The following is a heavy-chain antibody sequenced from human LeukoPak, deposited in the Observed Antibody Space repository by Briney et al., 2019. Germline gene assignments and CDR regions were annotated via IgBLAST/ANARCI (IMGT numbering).Heavy chain of an antibody. CDR2: ISAYNGNT. Sequence: SSVKVSCKASGYIFTSYGISWVRQAAGQGVEWMGWISAYNGNTKSPHKLKGRVTMTTYTYTITATMDMRSLTADDTDTYYCSRKYPQDWFYPWGQGNLVTVSS. CDR3: SRKYPQDWFYP. CDR1: GYIFTSYG. J-gene: IGHJ5*02. V-gene: IGHV1-18*01. D-gene: IGHD6-6*01.